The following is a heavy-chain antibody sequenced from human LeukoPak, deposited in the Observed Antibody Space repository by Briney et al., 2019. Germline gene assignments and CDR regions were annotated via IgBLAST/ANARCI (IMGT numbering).Heavy chain of an antibody. J-gene: IGHJ4*02. CDR1: GYTFTSYY. D-gene: IGHD6-19*01. V-gene: IGHV1-46*01. CDR3: ARDSSAIAVAGRGGVDY. Sequence: ASVKVSCKASGYTFTSYYMHWVRQAPGQGLEWMGIINTSGGSTSYAQKFQGRVTMTRDMSTSTVYMELSSLRSEDTAVYYCARDSSAIAVAGRGGVDYWGQGTLVTVSS. CDR2: INTSGGST.